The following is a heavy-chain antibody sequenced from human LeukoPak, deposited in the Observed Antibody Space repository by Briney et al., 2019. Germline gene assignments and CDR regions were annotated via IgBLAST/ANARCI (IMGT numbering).Heavy chain of an antibody. CDR1: GFTLSDYN. Sequence: GGSLRLSCAASGFTLSDYNMRWIRQAPGEGLEWVSSISRSGSTKYYADSVKGRFTISRDNAKNSLFLQMNSLRAEDTAVYYCARVLRYCSGGNCYSGGLGYMDVWGKGTTVTISS. V-gene: IGHV3-11*01. J-gene: IGHJ6*03. CDR2: ISRSGSTK. D-gene: IGHD2-15*01. CDR3: ARVLRYCSGGNCYSGGLGYMDV.